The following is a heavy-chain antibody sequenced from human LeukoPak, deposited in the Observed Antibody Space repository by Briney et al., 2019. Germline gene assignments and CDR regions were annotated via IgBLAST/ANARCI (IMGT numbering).Heavy chain of an antibody. J-gene: IGHJ4*02. V-gene: IGHV4-31*03. CDR1: GGSISSGGYY. CDR2: IYYSGST. CDR3: AREDLGRDIDY. Sequence: PSETLSLTCTVSGGSISSGGYYWSWIRQHPGKGLEWIGYIYYSGSTNYNPSLKSRVTISVDTSKNQFSLKLSSVTAADTAVYYCAREDLGRDIDYWGQGTLVTVSS. D-gene: IGHD2-15*01.